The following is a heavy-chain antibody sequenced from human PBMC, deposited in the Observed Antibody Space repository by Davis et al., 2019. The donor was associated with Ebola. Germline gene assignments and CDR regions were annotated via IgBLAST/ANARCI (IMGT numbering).Heavy chain of an antibody. V-gene: IGHV3-48*03. J-gene: IGHJ6*02. Sequence: PGGSLRLSCAASGFTFSSYEMNWVRQAPGKGLEWVSYISSSGSTIYYADSVKGRFTISRDNAKNSLYLQMNSLRAEDTAVYYCARDSSGYYLYYYYYGMDVWGQGTTVTVSS. CDR1: GFTFSSYE. CDR2: ISSSGSTI. CDR3: ARDSSGYYLYYYYYGMDV. D-gene: IGHD3-22*01.